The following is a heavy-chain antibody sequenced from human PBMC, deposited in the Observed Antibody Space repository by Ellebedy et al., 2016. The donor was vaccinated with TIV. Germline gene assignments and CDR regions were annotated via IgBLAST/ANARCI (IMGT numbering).Heavy chain of an antibody. CDR1: GFTFSNAW. V-gene: IGHV3-33*08. CDR2: IWYDGRNK. D-gene: IGHD4-17*01. Sequence: GESLKISCAASGFTFSNAWMSWVRQAPGKGLEWVAVIWYDGRNKFYVDSVKGRFTISRDNSKNTLYLQMNSLRAEDTAVYYCARDMNGDSYFDSWGQGTLVTVSS. J-gene: IGHJ4*02. CDR3: ARDMNGDSYFDS.